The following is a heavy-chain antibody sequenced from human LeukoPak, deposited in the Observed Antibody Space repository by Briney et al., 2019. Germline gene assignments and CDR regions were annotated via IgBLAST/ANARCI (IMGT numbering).Heavy chain of an antibody. Sequence: SETLSLTCAVYGGSFSGYYWSWIRQPPGKGLEWIGEINHSGSTNYNPSLKSRVTISVDTSKNQFSLKLSSVTAADTAAYYCARVWAVRGVSPYMDVWGKGTTVTVSS. CDR2: INHSGST. V-gene: IGHV4-34*01. J-gene: IGHJ6*03. CDR1: GGSFSGYY. CDR3: ARVWAVRGVSPYMDV. D-gene: IGHD3-10*01.